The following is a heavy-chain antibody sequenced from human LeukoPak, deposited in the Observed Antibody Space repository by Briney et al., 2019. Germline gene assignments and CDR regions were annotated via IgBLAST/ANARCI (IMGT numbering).Heavy chain of an antibody. V-gene: IGHV3-23*01. Sequence: RGSLRLSCAASGFTFSSYAMSWVRQAPGKGLEWVSAISGSGGSTYYADSVKGRFTISRDNSKNTLYLQMNSLRAEDTAVYYCAKEGYYDSSGYYYYYYYYYMDVWGKGTTVTVSS. D-gene: IGHD3-22*01. CDR2: ISGSGGST. CDR3: AKEGYYDSSGYYYYYYYYYMDV. CDR1: GFTFSSYA. J-gene: IGHJ6*03.